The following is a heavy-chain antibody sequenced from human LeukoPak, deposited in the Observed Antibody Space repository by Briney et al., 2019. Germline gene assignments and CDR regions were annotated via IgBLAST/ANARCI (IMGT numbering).Heavy chain of an antibody. J-gene: IGHJ6*03. CDR1: GGSISSSNYY. V-gene: IGHV4-39*07. CDR3: ARDAITMVRGVRFRMDV. D-gene: IGHD3-10*01. CDR2: IYHSGST. Sequence: SETLSLTCTVSGGSISSSNYYWSWIRQPAGKGLEWIGSIYHSGSTYYNPSLKSRVTISVDTSKNQFSLKLSSVTAADTAVYYCARDAITMVRGVRFRMDVWGKGTTVTVSS.